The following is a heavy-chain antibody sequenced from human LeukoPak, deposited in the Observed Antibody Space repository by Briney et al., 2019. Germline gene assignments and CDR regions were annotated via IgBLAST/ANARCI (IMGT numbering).Heavy chain of an antibody. J-gene: IGHJ3*01. CDR1: GFTFRDAA. Sequence: PGGSLRLSCAVSGFTFRDAAMTWVRQAPGEGLEWVSLISSSGNNAYYADSVKGRFTISRDNSKNTLSLQMNSLRVEDTAIYYCAKDIQLSTWGLGTMVTVSS. V-gene: IGHV3-23*01. CDR3: AKDIQLST. D-gene: IGHD5-24*01. CDR2: ISSSGNNA.